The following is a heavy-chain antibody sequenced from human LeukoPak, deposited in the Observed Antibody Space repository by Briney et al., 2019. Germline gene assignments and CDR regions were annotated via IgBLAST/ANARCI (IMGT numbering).Heavy chain of an antibody. Sequence: SETLSLTCTVSGASFSNDYWSWVRQAPGKGLEWIGYIYHNGRTNYSPSLKSRIIMSIDTSQNQFSLKLTSVTAADTAVYYCARASEGIGYFDTWSRGSLVTVSS. CDR2: IYHNGRT. CDR3: ARASEGIGYFDT. CDR1: GASFSNDY. V-gene: IGHV4-59*01. J-gene: IGHJ4*02. D-gene: IGHD3-3*01.